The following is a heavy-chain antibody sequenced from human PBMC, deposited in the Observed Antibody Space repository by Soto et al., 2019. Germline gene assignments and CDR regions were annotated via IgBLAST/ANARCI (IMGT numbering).Heavy chain of an antibody. D-gene: IGHD3-3*01. J-gene: IGHJ5*02. CDR2: IYYSGST. CDR3: ARSRGRYNWFDP. V-gene: IGHV4-39*01. CDR1: AGSISSSSYY. Sequence: SETLSLTCTVSAGSISSSSYYWGWIRQPPGKGLEWIGSIYYSGSTYYNPSLKSRVTISVDTSKNQFSLKLSSVTAADTAVYYCARSRGRYNWFDPWGQGTLVTVSS.